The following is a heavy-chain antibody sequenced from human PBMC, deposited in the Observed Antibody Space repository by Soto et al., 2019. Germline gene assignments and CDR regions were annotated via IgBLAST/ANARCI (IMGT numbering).Heavy chain of an antibody. Sequence: PXGSLKLSCVASTVNLNKYSMNWVRLAPGKGLDWVSFISSSGSHMYYADSVTGRFTIARDNAKNSLFLQMDSLRAEDTAIYFCARDDLEKQWLVRSNYYGMDVWGQGTTVTVSS. CDR3: ARDDLEKQWLVRSNYYGMDV. J-gene: IGHJ6*02. CDR1: TVNLNKYS. CDR2: ISSSGSHM. D-gene: IGHD6-19*01. V-gene: IGHV3-21*01.